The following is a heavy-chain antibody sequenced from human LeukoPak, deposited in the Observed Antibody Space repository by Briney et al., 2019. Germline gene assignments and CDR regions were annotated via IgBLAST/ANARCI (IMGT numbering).Heavy chain of an antibody. J-gene: IGHJ6*03. CDR2: IKEDGSQD. Sequence: GGSLRLSCAASEFTFSRYWMTWVRQAPGRGLEWVGNIKEDGSQDYYADSVKGRFTISRDNSKNSLYLQINSLRAEDTAVYYCTRDYGENILGNYYYYMDVWGEGTTVTISS. D-gene: IGHD4-17*01. CDR1: EFTFSRYW. CDR3: TRDYGENILGNYYYYMDV. V-gene: IGHV3-7*03.